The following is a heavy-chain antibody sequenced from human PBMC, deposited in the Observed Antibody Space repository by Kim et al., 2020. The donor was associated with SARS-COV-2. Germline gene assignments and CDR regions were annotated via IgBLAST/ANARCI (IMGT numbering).Heavy chain of an antibody. Sequence: SDGGSTDSADSVNGRFTISRDSAKRSVSLQMNSLTPEDTAVYYCVREPSNWGQGTLVTVSS. CDR2: SDGGST. J-gene: IGHJ4*02. V-gene: IGHV3-11*01. CDR3: VREPSN.